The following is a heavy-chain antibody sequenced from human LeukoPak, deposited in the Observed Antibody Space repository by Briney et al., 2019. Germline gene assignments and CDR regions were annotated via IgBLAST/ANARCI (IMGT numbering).Heavy chain of an antibody. CDR1: GFIFSSYA. V-gene: IGHV3-30*04. Sequence: GGSLRLSCAASGFIFSSYAMHWVRQAPGKGLEWVAVISYDGSNKYYADSVRGRFTISRDNAKNTLYLQMNSLRAEDTAVYYCARNLRLDYWGQGTLVTVSS. CDR3: ARNLRLDY. CDR2: ISYDGSNK. D-gene: IGHD4-17*01. J-gene: IGHJ4*02.